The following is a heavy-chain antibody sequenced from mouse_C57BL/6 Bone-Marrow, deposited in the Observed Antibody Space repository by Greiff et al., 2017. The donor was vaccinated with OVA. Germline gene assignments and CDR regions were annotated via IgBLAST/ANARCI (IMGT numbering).Heavy chain of an antibody. D-gene: IGHD1-1*01. V-gene: IGHV1-15*01. CDR2: IDPETGGT. CDR3: TRWGYYGSSPYWYFDV. J-gene: IGHJ1*03. Sequence: QVQLKESGAELVRPGASVTLSCKASGYTFTDYEMHWVKQTPVHGLEWIGAIDPETGGTAYNQKFKGKAILTADKSSSTAYMELRSLTSEDSAVYYCTRWGYYGSSPYWYFDVWGTGTTVTVSS. CDR1: GYTFTDYE.